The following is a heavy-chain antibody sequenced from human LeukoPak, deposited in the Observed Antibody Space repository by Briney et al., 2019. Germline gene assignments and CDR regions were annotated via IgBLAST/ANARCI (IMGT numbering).Heavy chain of an antibody. Sequence: QSGGSLRLSCAATGFSFRSYWMNWVRQAPGKGLEWVANIKQDGSEKYYVDSVKGRFTISRDNAKNSLYLQMNSLRAEDTAVYYCARAPDYGSYFDYWGQGTLVTVSS. V-gene: IGHV3-7*01. D-gene: IGHD4-17*01. CDR1: GFSFRSYW. CDR3: ARAPDYGSYFDY. CDR2: IKQDGSEK. J-gene: IGHJ4*02.